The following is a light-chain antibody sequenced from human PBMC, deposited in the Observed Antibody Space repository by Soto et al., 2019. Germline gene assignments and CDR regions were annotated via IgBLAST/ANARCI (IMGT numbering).Light chain of an antibody. Sequence: QSALTQPRSVSGSPGQSVTISCTGSSSDVGGYDHVSWYQQHTGKAPKLIIFDVSKRPSGVPHRFSGSKSGNTASLTISGLQAEDEATYHCCSYAGSYTLGVFGGGTKLTVL. V-gene: IGLV2-11*01. CDR1: SSDVGGYDH. J-gene: IGLJ3*02. CDR3: CSYAGSYTLGV. CDR2: DVS.